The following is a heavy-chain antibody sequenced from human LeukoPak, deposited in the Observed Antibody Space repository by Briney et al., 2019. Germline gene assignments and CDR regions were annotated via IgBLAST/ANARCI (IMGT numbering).Heavy chain of an antibody. J-gene: IGHJ4*02. CDR2: IRYDGTKK. D-gene: IGHD2-15*01. CDR3: AWVSGG. Sequence: PGGSLRLSCAASGFTFSSYGMHWVRQAPGKGLEWVAFIRYDGTKKYYADSVKGRFTISRDNSKNTLYLQMNSLTAEDTAVYYCAWVSGGWGQGTLVTVSS. V-gene: IGHV3-30*02. CDR1: GFTFSSYG.